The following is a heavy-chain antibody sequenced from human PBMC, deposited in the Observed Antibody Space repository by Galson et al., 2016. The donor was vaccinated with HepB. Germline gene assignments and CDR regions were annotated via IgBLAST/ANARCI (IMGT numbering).Heavy chain of an antibody. CDR3: ARIKDSSAYFVGYDYYYGMDV. CDR2: VIPISGTA. V-gene: IGHV1-69*13. J-gene: IGHJ6*02. Sequence: SVKVSCKASGGTFSKCAISWVRQAPGQGLEWMGGVIPISGTANYAHKFQGRVTITADESTSTAYMELSRLRSEDTAVYYCARIKDSSAYFVGYDYYYGMDVWGQGTTVTVSS. D-gene: IGHD3-22*01. CDR1: GGTFSKCA.